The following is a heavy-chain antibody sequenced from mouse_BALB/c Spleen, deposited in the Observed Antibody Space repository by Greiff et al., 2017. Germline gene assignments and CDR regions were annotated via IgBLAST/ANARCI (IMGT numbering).Heavy chain of an antibody. CDR1: GFNIKDTY. CDR3: AIGVDY. Sequence: EVKLMESGAELVKPGASVKLSCTASGFNIKDTYMHWVKQRPEQGLEWIGRIDPANGNTKYDPKFQGKATITADTSSNTAYLQLSSLTSEDTAVYYCAIGVDYWGQGTTLTVSS. V-gene: IGHV14-3*02. J-gene: IGHJ2*01. CDR2: IDPANGNT.